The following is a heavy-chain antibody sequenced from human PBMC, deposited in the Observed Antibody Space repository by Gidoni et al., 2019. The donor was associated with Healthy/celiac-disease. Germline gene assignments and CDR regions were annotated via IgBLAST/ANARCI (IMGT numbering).Heavy chain of an antibody. CDR2: FDTEDGET. CDR3: ATRGVRGVIISPPES. V-gene: IGHV1-24*01. D-gene: IGHD3-10*01. Sequence: QVQLVQSGAEVKKPGASVKVSCKVSGYTLTELSMHWVRQATGKGLEWMGGFDTEDGETIYEQKFQGRVTRTEKTSTETAYMELSSLRSEDTAVYYCATRGVRGVIISPPESWGQGTLVTVSS. CDR1: GYTLTELS. J-gene: IGHJ4*02.